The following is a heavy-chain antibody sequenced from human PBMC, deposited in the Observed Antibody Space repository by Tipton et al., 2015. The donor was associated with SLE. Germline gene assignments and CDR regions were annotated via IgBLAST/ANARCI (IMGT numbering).Heavy chain of an antibody. CDR1: GGSISNYY. Sequence: TLSLTCTVSGGSISNYYWSWIRQPPGKGLELIGYIYYSGSTNYNPSLKSRVTISVDTSKNQFSLKLSSVTAADTAVYYCARDLGYDAFDIWGQGTMVTVSS. J-gene: IGHJ3*02. D-gene: IGHD3-16*01. CDR3: ARDLGYDAFDI. CDR2: IYYSGST. V-gene: IGHV4-59*01.